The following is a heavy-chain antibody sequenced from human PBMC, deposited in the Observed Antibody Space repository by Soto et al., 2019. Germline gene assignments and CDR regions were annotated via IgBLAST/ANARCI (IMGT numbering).Heavy chain of an antibody. Sequence: ASVKVSCKASGYAFTDYYMNWVRQAPGQGLEWMGWINPKGGGTNYAQKFQGRVTMTSDTSISTVYMELSSLRPDDTAVYYCARGQYAAALTWLDPWGQGTLVTVSS. CDR3: ARGQYAAALTWLDP. J-gene: IGHJ5*02. V-gene: IGHV1-2*02. CDR1: GYAFTDYY. D-gene: IGHD2-2*01. CDR2: INPKGGGT.